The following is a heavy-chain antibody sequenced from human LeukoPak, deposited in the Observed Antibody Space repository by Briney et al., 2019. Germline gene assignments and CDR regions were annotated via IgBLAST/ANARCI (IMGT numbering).Heavy chain of an antibody. CDR2: IYYSGST. J-gene: IGHJ3*02. CDR3: ARIYPVIGYCSSTSCPASFDI. D-gene: IGHD2-2*01. Sequence: SETLSLTCTVSGDSVSTTIYYWGWIRQPPGRGLEFIGSIYYSGSTYYNPSLKSRATILVDTSRNQFSLKLSSVTAADTAVYYCARIYPVIGYCSSTSCPASFDIWGQGTMVTVSS. V-gene: IGHV4-39*07. CDR1: GDSVSTTIYY.